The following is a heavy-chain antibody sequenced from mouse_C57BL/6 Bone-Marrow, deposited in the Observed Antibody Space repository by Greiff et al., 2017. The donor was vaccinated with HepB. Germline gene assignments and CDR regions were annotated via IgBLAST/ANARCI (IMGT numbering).Heavy chain of an antibody. Sequence: QVQLQQSGPGLVAPSQRLSITCTVSGFSLTSYGVDWVRQSPGKGLEWLGVIWGVGSTNYNSALKSRLSISKDNSKSQVFLKMNSLQTDDTAMYYCASATGTGAMDYWGQGTSVTVSS. J-gene: IGHJ4*01. D-gene: IGHD4-1*01. CDR1: GFSLTSYG. CDR2: IWGVGST. V-gene: IGHV2-6*01. CDR3: ASATGTGAMDY.